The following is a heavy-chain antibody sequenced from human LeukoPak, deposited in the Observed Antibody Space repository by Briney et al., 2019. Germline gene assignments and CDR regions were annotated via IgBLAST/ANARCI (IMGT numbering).Heavy chain of an antibody. V-gene: IGHV3-23*01. Sequence: GGSLRLSCAASGFTFSSYAMSWVRQAPGKGLEWVSAISGSGGSTYYADSVKGRFTISRDNSKNTLYLQMNSLRAEDTAVYYCAKDGDSSGRYLIHYYGMDVWGQGTTVTVSS. CDR3: AKDGDSSGRYLIHYYGMDV. CDR1: GFTFSSYA. CDR2: ISGSGGST. J-gene: IGHJ6*02. D-gene: IGHD6-19*01.